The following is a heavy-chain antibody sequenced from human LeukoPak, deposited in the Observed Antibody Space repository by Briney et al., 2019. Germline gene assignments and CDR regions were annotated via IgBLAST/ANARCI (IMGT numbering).Heavy chain of an antibody. D-gene: IGHD2-2*01. CDR1: GFTLTGYY. J-gene: IGHJ6*03. V-gene: IGHV1-2*02. CDR3: ARADSVPAGDYHYWYMDV. Sequence: ASAKVSCKASGFTLTGYYMHWVRQDPRQGLQWMGWIKPNSGDTDYAQKFQGRVTMTRDTSISTVYMELSSLRSDGTAVYYCARADSVPAGDYHYWYMDVWGKGTTVTVSS. CDR2: IKPNSGDT.